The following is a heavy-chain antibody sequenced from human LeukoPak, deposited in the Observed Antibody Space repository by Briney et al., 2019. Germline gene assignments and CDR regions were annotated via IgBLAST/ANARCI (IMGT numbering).Heavy chain of an antibody. CDR3: AREGYYYDSSGYYRVDY. J-gene: IGHJ4*02. CDR1: GGSISSYY. CDR2: IYTSGST. V-gene: IGHV4-4*07. Sequence: PSETLSLTCTVSGGSISSYYWSWIRQPAGKGLEWIGRIYTSGSTNYNPSLKSRVTMSVDTSKNQFSLNLSSVTAADMAVYYCAREGYYYDSSGYYRVDYWGQGTLVTVSS. D-gene: IGHD3-22*01.